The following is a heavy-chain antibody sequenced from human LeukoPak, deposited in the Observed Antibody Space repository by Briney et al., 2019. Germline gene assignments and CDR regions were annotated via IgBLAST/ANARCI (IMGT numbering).Heavy chain of an antibody. CDR1: GGSFSGYY. CDR2: INHSGST. Sequence: SETLSLTCAVYGGSFSGYYWSWIRQPPGKGLEWIGEINHSGSTNYNPSLKSRVTISVDTSKNQFSQKLSSVTAADTAVYYCARVPAAAIDYWGQGTLVTVSS. CDR3: ARVPAAAIDY. V-gene: IGHV4-34*01. D-gene: IGHD6-13*01. J-gene: IGHJ4*02.